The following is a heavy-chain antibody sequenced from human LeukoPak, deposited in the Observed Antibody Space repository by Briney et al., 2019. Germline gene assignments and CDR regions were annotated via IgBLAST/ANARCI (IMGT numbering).Heavy chain of an antibody. D-gene: IGHD6-6*01. J-gene: IGHJ4*02. Sequence: QAGGSLRLSCAASGFTFSSYAMSGVAQVPGKGLEWVSVISGSGDNTYYADSVKGRFTISRGNSKNMLYLQMNSLRAEDTAVYYCAKWKYSNSGIDDYWGQGTLVTVSS. CDR3: AKWKYSNSGIDDY. CDR2: ISGSGDNT. V-gene: IGHV3-23*01. CDR1: GFTFSSYA.